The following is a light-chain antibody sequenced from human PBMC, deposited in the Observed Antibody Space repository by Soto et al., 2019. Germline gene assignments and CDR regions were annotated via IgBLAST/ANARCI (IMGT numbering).Light chain of an antibody. V-gene: IGKV1-39*01. Sequence: DIQMTQSPSSLSASVGDRVTITCRASQSISSSLNWYRQNPGKAPKILIYAASSLQNGVSSRFSGSGSGTDFTLTISSLQPEDFATYYCQQSYSTPYTFGQGTRLDIK. CDR1: QSISSS. CDR3: QQSYSTPYT. J-gene: IGKJ2*01. CDR2: AAS.